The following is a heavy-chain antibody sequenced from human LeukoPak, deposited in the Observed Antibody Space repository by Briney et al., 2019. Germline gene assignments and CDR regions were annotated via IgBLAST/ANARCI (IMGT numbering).Heavy chain of an antibody. CDR1: GGSISSSIYY. CDR2: IYYSGST. J-gene: IGHJ5*02. Sequence: SETLSLTCTVSGGSISSSIYYWGWIRQSPGKGLEWIGSIYYSGSTYYNPSLKSRVTLSVDTSKNQYSLKVTSVTAADTAVYYCARDGGAGTVWFDPWGQGTLVTVSS. V-gene: IGHV4-39*07. CDR3: ARDGGAGTVWFDP. D-gene: IGHD6-19*01.